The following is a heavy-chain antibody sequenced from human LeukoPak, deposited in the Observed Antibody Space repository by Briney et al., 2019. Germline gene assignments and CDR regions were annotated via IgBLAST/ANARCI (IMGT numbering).Heavy chain of an antibody. J-gene: IGHJ4*02. CDR3: ARDDYDTLGYNFHY. CDR1: GFTFADHA. D-gene: IGHD3-9*01. V-gene: IGHV3-9*01. CDR2: INWNNGGI. Sequence: GGSLRLSCVASGFTFADHAMHWVRRAPGQGLEWVTGINWNNGGIVYAASVRGRFTVSRDNAKNTLYLQMNRLGPEDTAFYYCARDDYDTLGYNFHYWGQGTLVTISS.